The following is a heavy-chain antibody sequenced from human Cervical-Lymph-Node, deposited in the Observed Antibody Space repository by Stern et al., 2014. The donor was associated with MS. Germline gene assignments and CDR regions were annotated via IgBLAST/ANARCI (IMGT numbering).Heavy chain of an antibody. J-gene: IGHJ4*02. D-gene: IGHD4-17*01. CDR3: ARAPTGFNPFFDY. CDR2: IDYSGST. CDR1: GGSISSYY. V-gene: IGHV4-59*01. Sequence: QVQLQESGPGLVKPSEPLSLTCTVSGGSISSYYWSWIRQPPGKGLEWIGYIDYSGSTNSNPSTKSRVTKSADTTKNKFSPKLSSVTAADAAVYYCARAPTGFNPFFDYWGQGTLVTVSS.